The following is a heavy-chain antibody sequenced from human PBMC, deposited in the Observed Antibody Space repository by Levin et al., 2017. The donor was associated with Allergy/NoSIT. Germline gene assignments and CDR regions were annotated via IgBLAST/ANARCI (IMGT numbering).Heavy chain of an antibody. D-gene: IGHD2-8*02. CDR2: IYPGDSDT. CDR1: GYTFTDFW. CDR3: ARHAVRGGVGDAFDI. J-gene: IGHJ3*02. Sequence: GESLKISCKASGYTFTDFWIGWVRQMPGKGPEWMGIIYPGDSDTRYNPSFQGQVTISADNSITTAYLHRDSLKASDTAMHYCARHAVRGGVGDAFDIWAQGTMVPVSS. V-gene: IGHV5-51*01.